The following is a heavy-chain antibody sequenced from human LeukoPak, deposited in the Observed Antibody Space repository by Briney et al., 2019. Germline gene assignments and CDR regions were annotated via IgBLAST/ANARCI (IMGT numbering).Heavy chain of an antibody. CDR2: IHYSGST. D-gene: IGHD4-17*01. Sequence: PSETLSLTCTVSGGSISSYYWSWIRQPPGKGLEWIGYIHYSGSTNYNPSLKSRVTISIDTSKNQFSLKLSSVTAADTAVYYCARDLVTVTKGFDIWGQGTMVSVSS. V-gene: IGHV4-59*01. CDR3: ARDLVTVTKGFDI. J-gene: IGHJ3*02. CDR1: GGSISSYY.